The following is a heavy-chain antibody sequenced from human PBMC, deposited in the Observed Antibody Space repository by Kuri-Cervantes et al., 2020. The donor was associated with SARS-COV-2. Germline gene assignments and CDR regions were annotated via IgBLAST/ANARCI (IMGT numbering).Heavy chain of an antibody. D-gene: IGHD2-15*01. CDR2: INHSGST. CDR1: GGSFSGYY. J-gene: IGHJ3*02. CDR3: ARGTPGLRTATVVAGSDPYDAFDI. V-gene: IGHV4-34*01. Sequence: ESLKISCAVYGGSFSGYYWSWIRQPPGKGLEWIGEINHSGSTNYNPSLKSRVTISVDASKNQFSLKLSSVTAADTAVYYCARGTPGLRTATVVAGSDPYDAFDIWGQGTMVTVSS.